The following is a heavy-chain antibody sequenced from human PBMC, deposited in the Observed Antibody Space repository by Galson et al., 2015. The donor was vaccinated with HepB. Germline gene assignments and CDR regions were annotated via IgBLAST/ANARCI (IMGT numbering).Heavy chain of an antibody. Sequence: CAISGDSAASNSAVWHWTRQSPSKGLEWRGRTYFSPKWHNDYGISVKSRISINADTSQNQFSLHLSSVTPEDTAVYYCAYGSDVWGQGTTVIVSS. CDR3: AYGSDV. CDR2: TYFSPKWHN. V-gene: IGHV6-1*01. J-gene: IGHJ6*02. CDR1: GDSAASNSAV.